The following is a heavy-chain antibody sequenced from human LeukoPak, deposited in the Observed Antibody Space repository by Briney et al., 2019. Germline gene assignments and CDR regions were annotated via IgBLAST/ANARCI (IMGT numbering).Heavy chain of an antibody. CDR3: TTEDEGAAPNDY. J-gene: IGHJ4*02. Sequence: GGSLRLSCAASGFTFSNAWMSWVRQAPGKGLEWVGRIKSKTDGGTTDYAAPVKGRFTISRDDSKNTLYLQMNSLKTEDTAVYYCTTEDEGAAPNDYWGQGTLVTVSS. V-gene: IGHV3-15*01. CDR2: IKSKTDGGTT. CDR1: GFTFSNAW. D-gene: IGHD1-26*01.